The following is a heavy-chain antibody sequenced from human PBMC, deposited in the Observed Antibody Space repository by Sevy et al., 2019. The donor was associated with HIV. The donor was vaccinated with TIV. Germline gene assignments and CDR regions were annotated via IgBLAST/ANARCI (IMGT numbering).Heavy chain of an antibody. CDR1: GGTFSSYA. CDR2: IIPIFGTA. J-gene: IGHJ6*03. CDR3: ASGIAAAGRGGYYYYMDV. Sequence: ASVKVSCKASGGTFSSYAISWVRQAPGQGLEWMGGIIPIFGTANYAQKFQGRVTITADKSTSTAYMELSSLRSEDTAVYYCASGIAAAGRGGYYYYMDVWGKRTTVTVSS. V-gene: IGHV1-69*06. D-gene: IGHD6-13*01.